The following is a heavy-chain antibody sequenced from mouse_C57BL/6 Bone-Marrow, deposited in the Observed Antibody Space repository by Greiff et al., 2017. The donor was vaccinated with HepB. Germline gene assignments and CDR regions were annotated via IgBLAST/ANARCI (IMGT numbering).Heavy chain of an antibody. CDR3: ARRDGYNFGY. CDR2: ISSGSSTN. J-gene: IGHJ2*01. D-gene: IGHD2-3*01. CDR1: GFTFSDYG. V-gene: IGHV5-17*01. Sequence: EVKLMESGGGLVKPGGSLKLSCAASGFTFSDYGMHWVRQAPEKGLEWVAYISSGSSTNYYADTVKGRFTISRDNAKNSLCLQMTSLRSADTAMYYCARRDGYNFGYWGQGTTLTVSS.